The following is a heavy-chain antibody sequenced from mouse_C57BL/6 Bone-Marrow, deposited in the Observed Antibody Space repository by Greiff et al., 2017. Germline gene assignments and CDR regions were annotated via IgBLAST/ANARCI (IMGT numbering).Heavy chain of an antibody. J-gene: IGHJ4*01. CDR3: ARTYDLYCAMDY. D-gene: IGHD2-3*01. CDR2: IDPSDSYT. CDR1: GYTFTSYW. Sequence: QVQLQQPGAELVKPGASVKLSCKASGYTFTSYWMQWVKQRPGQGLEWIGEIDPSDSYTNYNQKFKGKATLTVDTSSSTAYMQLSSLTSEDSAVYYGARTYDLYCAMDYWGQGTSVTVSS. V-gene: IGHV1-50*01.